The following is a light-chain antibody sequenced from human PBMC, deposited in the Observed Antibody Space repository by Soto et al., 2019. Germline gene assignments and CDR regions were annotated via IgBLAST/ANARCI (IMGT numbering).Light chain of an antibody. CDR1: QSLLHITGETF. CDR2: EVS. CDR3: MQSTQPPPT. V-gene: IGKV2D-29*02. J-gene: IGKJ5*01. Sequence: DVVMTQTPLSLSVAPGEPASISCKSSQSLLHITGETFLFWYLQKPGQSPQLLIYEVSTRVSGVPERFSGSGSGTDYTLEISRVATDDVGIYYCMQSTQPPPTFGQGTRLEIK.